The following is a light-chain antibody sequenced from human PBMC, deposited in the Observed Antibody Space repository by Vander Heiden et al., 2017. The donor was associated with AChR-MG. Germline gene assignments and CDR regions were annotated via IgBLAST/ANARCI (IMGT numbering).Light chain of an antibody. CDR2: SNN. CDR3: AAWDDSRNVV. J-gene: IGLJ2*01. Sequence: QCVLTQPPSASGTPGQRVTISCSGSSSNIGSNTVNWYQQLPGTAPKLLIYSNNRRPSGVPDRFSGSKSGTSASLAISGLQAEDEAYYYCAAWDDSRNVVFGGGTKLTVL. V-gene: IGLV1-44*01. CDR1: SSNIGSNT.